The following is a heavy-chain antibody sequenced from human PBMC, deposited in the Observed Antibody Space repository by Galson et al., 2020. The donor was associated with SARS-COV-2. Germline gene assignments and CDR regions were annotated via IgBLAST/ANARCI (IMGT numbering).Heavy chain of an antibody. V-gene: IGHV1-8*01. CDR1: GYTFTSYD. Sequence: ASVKVSCKASGYTFTSYDINWVRQATGQGLEWMGWMNPNGDNTGYAQNFQGRVTMTRNTSISTAYMELSSQRSEDTAVYYCARTLTGTLDAFDIWGQGTMVTVSS. J-gene: IGHJ3*02. D-gene: IGHD1-20*01. CDR2: MNPNGDNT. CDR3: ARTLTGTLDAFDI.